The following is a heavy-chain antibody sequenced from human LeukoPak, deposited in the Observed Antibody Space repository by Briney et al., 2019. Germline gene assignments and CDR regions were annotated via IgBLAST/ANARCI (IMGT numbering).Heavy chain of an antibody. D-gene: IGHD1-26*01. J-gene: IGHJ3*02. CDR1: GGSISSSSYY. CDR2: IYYSGSA. V-gene: IGHV4-39*01. CDR3: ARPQGSDWSAFDI. Sequence: NPSETLSLTCTVSGGSISSSSYYWGWIRQPPGKGLEWIGTIYYSGSAYYTPSLKSRVTISVDTSKNRFSLKLSSATAADTAVYYCARPQGSDWSAFDIWGQGTMVTVSS.